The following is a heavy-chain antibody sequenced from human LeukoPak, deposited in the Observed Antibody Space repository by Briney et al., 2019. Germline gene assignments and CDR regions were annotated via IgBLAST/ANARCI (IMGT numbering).Heavy chain of an antibody. V-gene: IGHV1-2*02. CDR1: GYTFTDYY. Sequence: ASVKVSCKASGYTFTDYYIHWVRQAPGHGLEWLGGMNVKTGATSSAQKFPGRFPMTRDTSLGTASMEFSSLTSDDTAVYYCARQSGTYLGLDYWGKGTLVTVSS. CDR2: MNVKTGAT. CDR3: ARQSGTYLGLDY. D-gene: IGHD1-26*01. J-gene: IGHJ4*02.